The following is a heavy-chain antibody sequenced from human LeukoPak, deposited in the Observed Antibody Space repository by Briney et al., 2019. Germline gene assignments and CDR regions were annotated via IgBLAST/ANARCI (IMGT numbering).Heavy chain of an antibody. D-gene: IGHD6-19*01. J-gene: IGHJ3*01. Sequence: PGASVKVSCKASGYTFTGYYMHWVRQAPGQGREWMGWINPNSGGTEYAQKFQGRVTMTRDTSINTAYMELSRLRYDDTAVYYCAVYSSAWGAFDVWGQGTMVTVSS. CDR2: INPNSGGT. V-gene: IGHV1-2*02. CDR1: GYTFTGYY. CDR3: AVYSSAWGAFDV.